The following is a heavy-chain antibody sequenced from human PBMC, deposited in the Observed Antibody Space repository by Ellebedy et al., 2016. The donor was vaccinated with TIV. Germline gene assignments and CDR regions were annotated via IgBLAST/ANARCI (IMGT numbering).Heavy chain of an antibody. J-gene: IGHJ4*02. CDR1: GYTCTSYY. CDR2: INPSGGRT. D-gene: IGHD6-19*01. V-gene: IGHV1-46*01. Sequence: ASVKVSXXASGYTCTSYYMHWVRQAPGQGLEWMGIINPSGGRTSYAQKFQGRVTMTRDTSTSTVYMELSSLRSEDTAVYYCAIRYSSGWSLDYWGQGTLVTVSS. CDR3: AIRYSSGWSLDY.